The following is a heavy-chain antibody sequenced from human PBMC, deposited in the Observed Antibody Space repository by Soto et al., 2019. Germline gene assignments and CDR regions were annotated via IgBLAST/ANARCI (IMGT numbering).Heavy chain of an antibody. D-gene: IGHD3-22*01. CDR2: ISGSGGST. V-gene: IGHV3-23*01. CDR3: ANSPYYYDSSGYYY. Sequence: GGSLRLSCAASGFTFSSYAMSWVRQAPGKGLEWVSAISGSGGSTYYADSVKGRFTISRDNSKNTLYLQMNSLRAEDTAVYYCANSPYYYDSSGYYYWGQGTLVTVSS. J-gene: IGHJ4*02. CDR1: GFTFSSYA.